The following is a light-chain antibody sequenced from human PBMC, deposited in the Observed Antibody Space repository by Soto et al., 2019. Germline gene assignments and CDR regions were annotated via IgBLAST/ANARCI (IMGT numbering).Light chain of an antibody. J-gene: IGKJ1*01. Sequence: DIQMTQSPSSLSASVGDRVTISCRASQSISSYLHWFQQNPGKAPKLLIFAASRLQSGVPTRFSGSESGTDFTLNISSLQPEYFAVYFCQQSYSFPWTFGQGTKVEVK. CDR1: QSISSY. CDR2: AAS. V-gene: IGKV1-39*01. CDR3: QQSYSFPWT.